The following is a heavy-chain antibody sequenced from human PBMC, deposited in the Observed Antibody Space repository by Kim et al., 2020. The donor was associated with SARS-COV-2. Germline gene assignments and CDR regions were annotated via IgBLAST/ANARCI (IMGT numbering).Heavy chain of an antibody. CDR2: ISSSSGTI. V-gene: IGHV3-48*01. Sequence: GGSLRLSCAASGFTVKSYGMTWVRQAPGKGLECISYISSSSGTIYYADSVKGRFTVSRDNAKNSLYLQMNSLRAEDTAVYYCARERILGYWGQGALVTVS. CDR3: ARERILGY. CDR1: GFTVKSYG. J-gene: IGHJ4*02. D-gene: IGHD3-3*01.